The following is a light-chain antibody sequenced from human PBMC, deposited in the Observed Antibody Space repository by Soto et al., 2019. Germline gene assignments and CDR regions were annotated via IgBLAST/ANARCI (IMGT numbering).Light chain of an antibody. J-gene: IGLJ2*01. Sequence: QSVLTQPPSVSGAPGQRVTISCTGSSSNIGANNDVHWYQQLPGTAPKLLIFGNSHRPSGVPDRFSGSKSGTSASLAITGLQAEDEADYYCQSYDSSLSRRVFGGGTKVTVL. V-gene: IGLV1-40*01. CDR3: QSYDSSLSRRV. CDR2: GNS. CDR1: SSNIGANND.